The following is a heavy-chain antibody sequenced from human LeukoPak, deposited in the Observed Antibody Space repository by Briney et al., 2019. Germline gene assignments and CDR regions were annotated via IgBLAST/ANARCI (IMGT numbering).Heavy chain of an antibody. CDR2: IIPIFGTA. CDR3: AREAGDGGLCY. CDR1: GGTFSSYA. Sequence: GASVKVSCKASGGTFSSYAISWVRQAPGQGLEWMGGIIPIFGTADYAQKFQGRVTITTDESTSTAYMELSSLRSEDTVVYYCAREAGDGGLCYWGQGTLVTVSS. J-gene: IGHJ4*02. D-gene: IGHD7-27*01. V-gene: IGHV1-69*05.